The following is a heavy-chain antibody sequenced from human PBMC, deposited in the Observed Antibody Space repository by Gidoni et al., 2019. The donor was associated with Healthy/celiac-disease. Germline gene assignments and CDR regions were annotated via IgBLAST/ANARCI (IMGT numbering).Heavy chain of an antibody. CDR2: IVVGSGNT. Sequence: QMQLVQSGPEVKKPGTSVKVSCKASGFTFTSSAVQWVRQARGQRLEWIGWIVVGSGNTNYAQKFQERVTITRDMSTSTAYMELSSLRSEDTAVYYCAAGTDYYYYGMDVWGQGTTVTVSS. CDR1: GFTFTSSA. J-gene: IGHJ6*02. CDR3: AAGTDYYYYGMDV. V-gene: IGHV1-58*01.